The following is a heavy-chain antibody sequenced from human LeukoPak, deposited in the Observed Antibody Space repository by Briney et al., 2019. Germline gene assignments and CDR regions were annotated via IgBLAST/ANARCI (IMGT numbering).Heavy chain of an antibody. CDR1: GFPFSGYW. V-gene: IGHV3-7*01. CDR2: IKQDRSAK. J-gene: IGHJ5*02. Sequence: GGSLRLSCAASGFPFSGYWMSWVRQAPGKGLEWVANIKQDRSAKYYVDSVKGRFTTSRDNAQNSLYLQMNSLRAEDTAVYYCARLQYSSSSKGGWFDPWGQGTLVTVSS. D-gene: IGHD6-6*01. CDR3: ARLQYSSSSKGGWFDP.